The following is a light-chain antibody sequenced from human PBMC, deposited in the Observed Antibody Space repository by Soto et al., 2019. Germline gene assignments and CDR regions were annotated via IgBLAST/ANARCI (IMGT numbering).Light chain of an antibody. CDR1: QCVSSN. CDR3: QQYNKWPRT. CDR2: GAS. J-gene: IGKJ1*01. Sequence: EIVMTQSPATLSVSPGERATLSCRASQCVSSNLAWYQQKPGQAPRLLIYGASTRATGIPARFSGSGSGTEFTLTISSLQSEDSAVYYCQQYNKWPRTFGQGTKVDIK. V-gene: IGKV3-15*01.